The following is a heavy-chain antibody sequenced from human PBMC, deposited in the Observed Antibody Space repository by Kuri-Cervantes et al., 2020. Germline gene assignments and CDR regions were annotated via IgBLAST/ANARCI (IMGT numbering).Heavy chain of an antibody. J-gene: IGHJ6*02. CDR3: AKDLDGWLQLNYGMDV. V-gene: IGHV3-74*01. CDR2: INSDGSST. D-gene: IGHD5-24*01. CDR1: GFTFSSYW. Sequence: GGSLRLSCAASGFTFSSYWMHWVRQAPGKGLVWVSRINSDGSSTSYADSVKGRFTISRDNSKNTLYLQMNSLRAEDTAVYYCAKDLDGWLQLNYGMDVWGQGTTVTVSS.